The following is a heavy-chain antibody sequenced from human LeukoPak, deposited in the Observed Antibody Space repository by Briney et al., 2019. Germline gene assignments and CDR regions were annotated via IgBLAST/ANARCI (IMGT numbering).Heavy chain of an antibody. J-gene: IGHJ3*02. CDR1: GYTFTSYG. CDR3: ARDVHDYVWGSYRPEAAHDAFDI. Sequence: GASVKVSCKASGYTFTSYGISWVRQAPGQGLEWMGWISAYNGNTNYAQKLQGRVTMTTDTSTSTAYMELRSLRSDDTAVYYCARDVHDYVWGSYRPEAAHDAFDIWGQGTMVTVSP. V-gene: IGHV1-18*01. CDR2: ISAYNGNT. D-gene: IGHD3-16*02.